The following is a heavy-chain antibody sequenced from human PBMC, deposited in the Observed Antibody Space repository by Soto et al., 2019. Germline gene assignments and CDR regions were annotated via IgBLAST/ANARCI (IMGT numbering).Heavy chain of an antibody. CDR2: IVPVFGSA. D-gene: IGHD3-9*01. CDR1: GGDFKNYG. CDR3: AREIAATGFHF. J-gene: IGHJ4*02. Sequence: QVQLVQSGAERKKPGSSVKVSCRTFGGDFKNYGVSWVRQAPGQGLEWMGGIVPVFGSATYGQIFQGRLNITAVEGTSTTYMELSGLKPEDTAVYYCAREIAATGFHFWGLGSLVIVSS. V-gene: IGHV1-69*12.